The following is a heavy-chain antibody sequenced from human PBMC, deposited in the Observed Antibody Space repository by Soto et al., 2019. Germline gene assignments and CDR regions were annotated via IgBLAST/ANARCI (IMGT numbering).Heavy chain of an antibody. Sequence: SGPTLVNPTQTLTLTCTFSGFSLSTSGVGVGWIRQPPGKALEWLALIYWNDDKRYSPSLKSRLTITKDTSKNQVVLTMTNMDPVDTATYYCAHSPLTETYYYDSSGYYPYYFDYWGQGTLVTVSS. CDR3: AHSPLTETYYYDSSGYYPYYFDY. D-gene: IGHD3-22*01. CDR2: IYWNDDK. CDR1: GFSLSTSGVG. J-gene: IGHJ4*02. V-gene: IGHV2-5*01.